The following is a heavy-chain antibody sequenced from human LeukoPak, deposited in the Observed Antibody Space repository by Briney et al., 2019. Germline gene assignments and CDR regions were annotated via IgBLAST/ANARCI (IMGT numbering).Heavy chain of an antibody. CDR1: GFTFRSYE. Sequence: GGSLILSCAASGFTFRSYEMNWVRQAPGKGLDWVSYISSSGTTVYYADSVKGRFTVSRDNAKNSLYLQMNSLRAEDTAVYYCAGSIKGDSDHWGQGTLVTVSS. V-gene: IGHV3-48*03. CDR3: AGSIKGDSDH. D-gene: IGHD3-10*01. J-gene: IGHJ4*02. CDR2: ISSSGTTV.